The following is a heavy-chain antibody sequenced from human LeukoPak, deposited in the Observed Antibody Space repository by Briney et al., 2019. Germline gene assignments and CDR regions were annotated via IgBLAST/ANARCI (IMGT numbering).Heavy chain of an antibody. CDR1: GFTFSSYG. Sequence: PGGSLRLSCAASGFTFSSYGMSWVRQAPGKGLEWVSAISGSGGSTYYADSVKGRFTISRDNSKNTLYLQMNSLRAEDTAVYYCAKDGPILLWFGESNNWFDPWGQGTLVTVSS. CDR3: AKDGPILLWFGESNNWFDP. J-gene: IGHJ5*02. CDR2: ISGSGGST. D-gene: IGHD3-10*01. V-gene: IGHV3-23*01.